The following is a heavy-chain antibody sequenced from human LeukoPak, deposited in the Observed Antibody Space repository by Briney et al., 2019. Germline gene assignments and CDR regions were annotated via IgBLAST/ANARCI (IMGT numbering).Heavy chain of an antibody. CDR2: IYYSGST. CDR1: GGSISSGGYY. J-gene: IGHJ4*02. Sequence: PSETLSLTCTVSGGSISSGGYYWSWIRQHPGKGLEWIGYIYYSGSTYYNPSLKSRVTISVDTSKNQFSLKLSSVTAADTAVYYCARGLNDYTPNELDYWGQGTLVTVSS. V-gene: IGHV4-31*03. CDR3: ARGLNDYTPNELDY. D-gene: IGHD4-4*01.